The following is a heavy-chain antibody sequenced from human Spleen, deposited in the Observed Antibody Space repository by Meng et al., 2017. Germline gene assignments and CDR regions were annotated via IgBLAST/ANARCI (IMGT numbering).Heavy chain of an antibody. CDR1: GGSISSYY. Sequence: SETLSLTCTVSGGSISSYYWSWIRQPAGKGLEWIGRIYTSGSTNYNPSLKSRVTMSVDTSKNQFSLKLSSVTAADTAVYYCARDYDILTGYQNNWFDPWGQGTLVTVSS. CDR2: IYTSGST. D-gene: IGHD3-9*01. CDR3: ARDYDILTGYQNNWFDP. J-gene: IGHJ5*02. V-gene: IGHV4-4*07.